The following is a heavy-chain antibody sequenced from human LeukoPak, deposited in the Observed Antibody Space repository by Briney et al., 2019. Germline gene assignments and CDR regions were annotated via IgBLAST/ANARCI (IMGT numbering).Heavy chain of an antibody. V-gene: IGHV4-31*03. D-gene: IGHD3-10*01. Sequence: MTSQTLSLTCTVSGGSISSGGYYWSCIRQHPGKGLEWIGYIYYSGSTYYNPSLKSRVTISVGTSKNQFSLKLSSVTAADTAVYYCARYPTMVRGRHNPWGQGTLVTVSS. CDR1: GGSISSGGYY. CDR3: ARYPTMVRGRHNP. CDR2: IYYSGST. J-gene: IGHJ5*02.